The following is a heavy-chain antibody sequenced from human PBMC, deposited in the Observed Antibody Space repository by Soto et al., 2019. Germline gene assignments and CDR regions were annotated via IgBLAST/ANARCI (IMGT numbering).Heavy chain of an antibody. CDR3: AKMEGMDPWAYSFDY. CDR2: IHGGGIGP. D-gene: IGHD2-2*03. CDR1: GCTFSDFA. J-gene: IGHJ4*02. Sequence: EVQVLESGGGLVQPGGSLRLSCAATGCTFSDFAMSWVRQAPGKGLEWVSRIHGGGIGPHYADSVKGRVTISRDNSKNTLYLQMNSLRAEDTAVYYCAKMEGMDPWAYSFDYWGQGTLVTVSS. V-gene: IGHV3-23*01.